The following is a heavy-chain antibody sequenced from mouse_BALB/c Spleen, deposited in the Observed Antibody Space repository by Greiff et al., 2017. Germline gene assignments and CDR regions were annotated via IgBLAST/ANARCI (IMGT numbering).Heavy chain of an antibody. CDR2: IDPSDSYT. V-gene: IGHV1-69*02. CDR1: GYTFTSYW. J-gene: IGHJ2*01. CDR3: ARKKDLGYYDY. Sequence: QVQLQQSGAELVKPGASVKLSCKASGYTFTSYWMHWVKQRPGQGLEWIGEIDPSDSYTNYNQKFKGKATLTVDKSSSTAYMQLSSLTSEDSAVYYCARKKDLGYYDYWGQGTTLTVSS. D-gene: IGHD2-3*01.